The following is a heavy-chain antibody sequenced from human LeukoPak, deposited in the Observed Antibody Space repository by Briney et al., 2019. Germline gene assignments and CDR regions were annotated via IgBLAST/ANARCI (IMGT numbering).Heavy chain of an antibody. CDR3: ARVENFWSGYYYYYYGMDL. D-gene: IGHD3-3*01. CDR2: AYYSGST. V-gene: IGHV4-59*08. CDR1: DGSISNYY. J-gene: IGHJ6*02. Sequence: KPSETLSLTCSVFDGSISNYYWSWIRQPPGKGLEWIGYAYYSGSTTYNPSLESRVTISVDTSKNQFSLKLTAVTAADTAVYYCARVENFWSGYYYYYYGMDLWGQGTTVAVSS.